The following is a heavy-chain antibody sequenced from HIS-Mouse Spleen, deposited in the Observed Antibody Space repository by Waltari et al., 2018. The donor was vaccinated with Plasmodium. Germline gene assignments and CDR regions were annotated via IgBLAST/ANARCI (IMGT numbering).Heavy chain of an antibody. J-gene: IGHJ4*02. V-gene: IGHV4-39*07. CDR2: FYYSGRP. D-gene: IGHD1-7*01. CDR1: GGSISSSSSY. Sequence: QLQLQESGPGLVKPSETLSLTCTVSGGSISSSSSYWGWIRQPPGKGRVWSGSFYYSGRPYYNPRRKSRVTISVDTSKNQFSLELSSVTAADTAVYYCARDRITGTSYFDYWGQGTLGTVSS. CDR3: ARDRITGTSYFDY.